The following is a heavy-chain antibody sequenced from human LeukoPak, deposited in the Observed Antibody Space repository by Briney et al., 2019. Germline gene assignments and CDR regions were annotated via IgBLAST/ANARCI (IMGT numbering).Heavy chain of an antibody. CDR1: GFTFSSYG. Sequence: GGSLRLSCASSGFTFSSYGMHWVRQAPGKGLEWVAVIWYDGSNKYYADSVKGRFTISRDNSKNTLYLQMNSLRAEDTAVYYCAREAPGGGATSGDFDYWDQGTLVTVSS. V-gene: IGHV3-33*01. J-gene: IGHJ4*02. CDR2: IWYDGSNK. CDR3: AREAPGGGATSGDFDY. D-gene: IGHD1-26*01.